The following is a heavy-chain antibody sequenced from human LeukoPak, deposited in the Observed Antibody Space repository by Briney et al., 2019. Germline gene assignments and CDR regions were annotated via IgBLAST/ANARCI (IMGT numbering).Heavy chain of an antibody. V-gene: IGHV4-38-2*02. Sequence: SETLSLTCTVSGYSISSGYYWGWIRQTPGKGLEWIGYIYHGGRTDYNPSLKSRVTISVDTSKNQFSLKLSSVTAADTAVYYCARDLSLGSGSSVWGQGTLVTVSS. CDR1: GYSISSGYY. CDR3: ARDLSLGSGSSV. CDR2: IYHGGRT. D-gene: IGHD3-10*01. J-gene: IGHJ4*02.